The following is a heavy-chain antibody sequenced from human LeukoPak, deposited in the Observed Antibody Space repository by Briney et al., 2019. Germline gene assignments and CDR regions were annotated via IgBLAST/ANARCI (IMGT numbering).Heavy chain of an antibody. V-gene: IGHV3-23*01. D-gene: IGHD2-21*01. CDR2: MSGSGGST. CDR1: GFTFSSYA. J-gene: IGHJ4*02. CDR3: AKAPVTTCSGAYCYPFDY. Sequence: GGSLRLSCAASGFTFSSYAMSWVRQAPGKGLEWVSVMSGSGGSTYYADSVKGRFTISRDNSKNTLYLQMNRLRAEDAAVYYCAKAPVTTCSGAYCYPFDYWGQGTLVTVSS.